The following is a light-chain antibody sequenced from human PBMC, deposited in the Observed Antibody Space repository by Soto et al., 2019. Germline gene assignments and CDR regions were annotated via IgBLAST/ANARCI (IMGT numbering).Light chain of an antibody. Sequence: QSVLTQPASVSGSPGQSITIPCTGTSSDVGGYNYVSWYQQHPGKAPKLMIYEVSNRPSGVSNRFSGSKSGNTASLTISGLQAEDEADYYCSSYTSSSTYVFGTGTKVTAL. V-gene: IGLV2-14*01. CDR1: SSDVGGYNY. CDR3: SSYTSSSTYV. J-gene: IGLJ1*01. CDR2: EVS.